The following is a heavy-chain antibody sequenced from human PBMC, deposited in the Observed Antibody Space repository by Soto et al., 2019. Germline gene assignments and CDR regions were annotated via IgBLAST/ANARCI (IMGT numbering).Heavy chain of an antibody. CDR1: GYTFTSYA. CDR3: ARSYGGNRLYYFDY. V-gene: IGHV1-3*01. CDR2: INAGNGNT. J-gene: IGHJ4*02. D-gene: IGHD2-21*02. Sequence: ASVKVSCKASGYTFTSYAMHWVRQAPGQRLEWMGWINAGNGNTKYSQKFQGRVTITRDTSASTAYMELRSLRSEDTAVYYCARSYGGNRLYYFDYWGQGTLVTVSS.